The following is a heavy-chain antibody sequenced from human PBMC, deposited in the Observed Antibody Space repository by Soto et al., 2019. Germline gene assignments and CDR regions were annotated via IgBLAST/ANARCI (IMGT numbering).Heavy chain of an antibody. Sequence: QVQLVESGGGVVQPGRSLRLSCAASGFTFSSYAMHWVRQAPGKGLEWVAVISYDGSNKYYADSVKGRFTISRDNSKNTLYLQMNSLRAEDTAVYYSARDLSVAAAGTPSTTQSYFDYWGQGTLVTVSS. CDR2: ISYDGSNK. D-gene: IGHD6-13*01. V-gene: IGHV3-30-3*01. CDR3: ARDLSVAAAGTPSTTQSYFDY. CDR1: GFTFSSYA. J-gene: IGHJ4*02.